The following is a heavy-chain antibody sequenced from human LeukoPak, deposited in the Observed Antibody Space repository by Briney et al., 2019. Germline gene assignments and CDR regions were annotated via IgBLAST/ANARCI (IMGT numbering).Heavy chain of an antibody. Sequence: GRSLRLSCAASGFPFRSYAIHWVRQAPGKGLEWVAFISFDGNTKYYSDSVKGRFTISRDNSKNTLFLQMNSLRPEDTALYYCARDMSDKYTADYWGQGTLVTVSS. CDR1: GFPFRSYA. J-gene: IGHJ4*02. D-gene: IGHD1-1*01. CDR2: ISFDGNTK. CDR3: ARDMSDKYTADY. V-gene: IGHV3-30*01.